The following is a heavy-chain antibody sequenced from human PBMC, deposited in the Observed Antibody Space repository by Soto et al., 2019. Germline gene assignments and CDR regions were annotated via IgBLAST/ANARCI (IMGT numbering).Heavy chain of an antibody. CDR2: IYQSGSA. J-gene: IGHJ6*02. V-gene: IGHV4-30-2*01. D-gene: IGHD5-18*01. CDR1: GGSITSDGYS. Sequence: SETLSLTCTVFGGSITSDGYSWSWVRQPQGKGLEWISYIYQSGSAYYNPSLKGRVTTSVDKSKNQFSLKLNALTAADTAVYYCARHSDTAAGFGMDVWGQGTTVTVSS. CDR3: ARHSDTAAGFGMDV.